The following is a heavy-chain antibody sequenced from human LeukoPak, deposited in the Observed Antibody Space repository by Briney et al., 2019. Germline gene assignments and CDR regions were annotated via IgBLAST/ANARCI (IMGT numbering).Heavy chain of an antibody. J-gene: IGHJ4*02. CDR1: GFTFSNAW. V-gene: IGHV3-15*01. Sequence: PGGSLRLSCAASGFTFSNAWMSWVRQAPGKGLEWVGRIKSKTDGGTTDYAAPVKGRFTISRDDSKNTLYLQMNSLKTEDTAVCYCTTAGNYDFWSGYYRRDYXXQGTLVTVXS. CDR2: IKSKTDGGTT. CDR3: TTAGNYDFWSGYYRRDY. D-gene: IGHD3-3*01.